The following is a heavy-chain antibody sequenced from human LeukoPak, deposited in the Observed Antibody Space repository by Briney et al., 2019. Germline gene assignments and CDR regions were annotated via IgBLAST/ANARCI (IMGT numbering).Heavy chain of an antibody. J-gene: IGHJ4*02. CDR1: GYSISSGYY. D-gene: IGHD3-22*01. CDR2: IYHSGST. CDR3: ARVAYDSSGYYYGAYTDY. Sequence: SETLSLTCTVSGYSISSGYYWGWIRQPPGKGLEWIGSIYHSGSTYYNPSLKSRVTISVDTSKNQFSLKLSSVTAADTAVYYCARVAYDSSGYYYGAYTDYWGQGTLVTVSS. V-gene: IGHV4-38-2*02.